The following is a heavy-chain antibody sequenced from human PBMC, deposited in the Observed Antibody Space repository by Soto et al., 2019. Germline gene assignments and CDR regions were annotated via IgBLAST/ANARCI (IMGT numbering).Heavy chain of an antibody. Sequence: QVQLQESGPGLVKPSQTLSLTCTVSGGSISSGDYYWSWIRQPPGKGLEWIGYIYYSGSTYYNPSLKSRVTLSVDTSKNQFSLKLSSVTAADTAVYYCAREVTVTTGAFDIWGQGTMVTVSS. CDR3: AREVTVTTGAFDI. D-gene: IGHD4-17*01. J-gene: IGHJ3*02. CDR2: IYYSGST. V-gene: IGHV4-30-4*01. CDR1: GGSISSGDYY.